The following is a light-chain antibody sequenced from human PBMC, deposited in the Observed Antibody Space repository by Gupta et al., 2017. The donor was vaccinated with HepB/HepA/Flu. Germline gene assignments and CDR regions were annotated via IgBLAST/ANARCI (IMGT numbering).Light chain of an antibody. Sequence: SYELTQPLSVSASPGQTARITCSGDALPKQYAYWYQQKPCQAPVLVIYKDSERPSGIPERFSGSSSGTTVTLTISGVQAEDEADYYCQSADSSGTYRVFGGGTKLTVL. J-gene: IGLJ3*02. CDR1: ALPKQY. V-gene: IGLV3-25*03. CDR2: KDS. CDR3: QSADSSGTYRV.